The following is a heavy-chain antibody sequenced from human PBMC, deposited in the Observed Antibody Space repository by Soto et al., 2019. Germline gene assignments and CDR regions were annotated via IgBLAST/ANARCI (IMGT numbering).Heavy chain of an antibody. V-gene: IGHV3-23*01. D-gene: IGHD2-8*01. J-gene: IGHJ4*02. CDR2: ISAGGVAT. CDR3: AKRLTYAGVGF. CDR1: GFTFSNYA. Sequence: EEQLLESGGDLVQPGGSLRLSCAASGFTFSNYAMMWVRQAPGKGLECVSAISAGGVATYYTDSVKGRFTISRDNPKDTLYLQMNGRRGEDTAVYFCAKRLTYAGVGFWGRGPVVTVSS.